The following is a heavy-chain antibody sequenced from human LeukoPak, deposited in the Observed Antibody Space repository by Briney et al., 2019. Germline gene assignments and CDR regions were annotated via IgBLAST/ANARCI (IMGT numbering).Heavy chain of an antibody. D-gene: IGHD6-19*01. CDR2: IYPGDSDT. CDR3: ARPLAVAGEQAEDY. CDR1: GYSFTSYW. V-gene: IGHV5-51*01. Sequence: GESLKISCKGSGYSFTSYWIGWVRQMPGKGLEWMGIIYPGDSDTRYSPSFQGQVTISADKSVSTAYLQWSSLKASDTAMYCCARPLAVAGEQAEDYWGQGTLVTVSS. J-gene: IGHJ4*02.